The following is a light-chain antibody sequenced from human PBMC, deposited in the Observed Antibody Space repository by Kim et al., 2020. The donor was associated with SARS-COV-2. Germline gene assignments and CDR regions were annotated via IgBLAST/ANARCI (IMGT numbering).Light chain of an antibody. J-gene: IGKJ5*01. CDR3: QQRSNWPIT. CDR1: QSVSSY. V-gene: IGKV3-11*01. CDR2: DAS. Sequence: LSPGDRATLSCRASQSVSSYLAWYQQKPGQAPRLLIYDASNRATGIPARFSGSGSGTDFTLTISSLEPEDFAVYYCQQRSNWPITFGQGTRLEIK.